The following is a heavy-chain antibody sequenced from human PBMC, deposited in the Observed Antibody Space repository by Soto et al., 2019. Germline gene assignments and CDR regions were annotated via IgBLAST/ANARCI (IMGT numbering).Heavy chain of an antibody. CDR3: ARSDCTSASCYVVWFDP. CDR2: ISSSSSYI. Sequence: EVQLVESGGGLVKPGGSLRLSCAASGFNFSNYGMNWVRQALGKGLEWVSSISSSSSYISYADSVKGRFTISRDNAKNSVYLQMNSLRAEDTAVYYCARSDCTSASCYVVWFDPWGQGTLVTVSS. J-gene: IGHJ5*02. CDR1: GFNFSNYG. D-gene: IGHD2-2*01. V-gene: IGHV3-21*01.